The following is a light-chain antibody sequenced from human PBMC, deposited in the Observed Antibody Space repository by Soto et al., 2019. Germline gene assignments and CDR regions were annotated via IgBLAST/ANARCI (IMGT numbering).Light chain of an antibody. V-gene: IGLV2-14*01. CDR2: EVS. CDR1: SSDLGNYNY. CDR3: SSYTSSGTLV. J-gene: IGLJ1*01. Sequence: QSVLTQPASVSGSPGQSITVSCTGTSSDLGNYNYVSWYQHHPGKAPKLMVYEVSNRPSGVSNRCSGSKSGNTASLTISGLQVEDEADYYCSSYTSSGTLVFGAGTKVTVL.